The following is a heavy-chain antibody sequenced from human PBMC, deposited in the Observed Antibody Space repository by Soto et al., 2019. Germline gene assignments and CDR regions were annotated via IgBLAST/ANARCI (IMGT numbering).Heavy chain of an antibody. D-gene: IGHD2-2*01. CDR1: GYSFTSYW. V-gene: IGHV5-51*01. J-gene: IGHJ3*02. CDR3: ARRRVVVVPAAIPLDAFDI. CDR2: IYPGDSDT. Sequence: GESLKISCKGSGYSFTSYWIGWVRQMPGKGLEWMGIIYPGDSDTRYSPSFQGQVTGPADKSISTAYLQWSSLKASDTAMYYCARRRVVVVPAAIPLDAFDIWGQGTMVTVSS.